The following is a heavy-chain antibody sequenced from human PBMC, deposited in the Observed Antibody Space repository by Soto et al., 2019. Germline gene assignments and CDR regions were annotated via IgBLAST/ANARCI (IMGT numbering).Heavy chain of an antibody. D-gene: IGHD3-3*01. CDR3: AGADFWSGQPNLWFDP. CDR1: GGSISSVGYY. CDR2: IYYSGST. J-gene: IGHJ5*02. V-gene: IGHV4-31*03. Sequence: PSETLSLSCTVSGGSISSVGYYWIWILQHPGKGLEWIGYIYYSGSTYYNPSLKSRVTISVDTSKNQFSLKLSSVTAADMAVYYCAGADFWSGQPNLWFDPWGQGTLVTVSS.